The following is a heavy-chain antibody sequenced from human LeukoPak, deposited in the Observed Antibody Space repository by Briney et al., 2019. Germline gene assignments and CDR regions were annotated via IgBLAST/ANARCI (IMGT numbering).Heavy chain of an antibody. CDR1: GGSLSSSNW. Sequence: SGTLSLTCAVSGGSLSSSNWWGWVRRPPGKGLGWIGEIYHSGSTNYNPSLKSRVTISVDKSKNQFSPKLSSVTAADTAVYYCAAPPPTGPGAFDIWGQGTMVTVSS. CDR2: IYHSGST. D-gene: IGHD3-9*01. V-gene: IGHV4-4*02. J-gene: IGHJ3*02. CDR3: AAPPPTGPGAFDI.